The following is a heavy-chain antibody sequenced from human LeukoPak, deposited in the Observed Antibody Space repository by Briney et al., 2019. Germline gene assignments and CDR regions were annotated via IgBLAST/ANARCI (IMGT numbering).Heavy chain of an antibody. CDR1: GGSISSGGYY. Sequence: KASETLSLTCTVSGGSISSGGYYWSWIRQHPGKGLEWIGYIYYSGSAYYNPSLKSRVTISVDTSKNQFSLKLSSVTAADTAVYYCARDNPLGGWKFDYWGQGTLVTVSS. V-gene: IGHV4-31*03. CDR2: IYYSGSA. CDR3: ARDNPLGGWKFDY. J-gene: IGHJ4*02. D-gene: IGHD1-1*01.